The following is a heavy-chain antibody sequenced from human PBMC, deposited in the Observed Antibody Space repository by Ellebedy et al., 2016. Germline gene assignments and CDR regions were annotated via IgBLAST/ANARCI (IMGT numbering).Heavy chain of an antibody. D-gene: IGHD2-15*01. CDR3: ARRGWTFYYMDF. CDR2: IFYSGVT. J-gene: IGHJ6*03. V-gene: IGHV4-59*08. CDR1: GGSLSGSY. Sequence: SETLSLTCTVSGGSLSGSYWSWIRQSPGKGLEWIGYIFYSGVTDYNPSLESRVTMSIDTSKNQFSLRLNSVTAADTAVYFCARRGWTFYYMDFWGKGTNVTVSS.